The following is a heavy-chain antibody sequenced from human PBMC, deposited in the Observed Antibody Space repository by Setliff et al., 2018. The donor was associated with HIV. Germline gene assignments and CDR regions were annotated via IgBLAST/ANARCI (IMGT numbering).Heavy chain of an antibody. V-gene: IGHV4-59*11. J-gene: IGHJ4*02. Sequence: PSETLSLTCTVSGTSIRSRFWSWIRQPPGKGLEWIGTIYYSGNTNYNPSLKSRVTISVDTSKNQFSLQLSSVTAADTAVYYCTGGGGRETYWENYWGQGTPVTVSS. CDR2: IYYSGNT. D-gene: IGHD1-26*01. CDR3: TGGGGRETYWENY. CDR1: GTSIRSRF.